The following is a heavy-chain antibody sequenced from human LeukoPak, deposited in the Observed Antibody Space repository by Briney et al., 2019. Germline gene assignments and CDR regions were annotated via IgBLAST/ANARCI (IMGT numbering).Heavy chain of an antibody. CDR3: ARSRTAMVNDAFDI. Sequence: SETLSLTCTVSGGSISSSSYYWSWIRQPPGKGLEWIGYIYYSGSTNYNPSLKSRVTISVDTSKNQFSLKLSSVTAADTAVYYGARSRTAMVNDAFDIWGQGTMVTVSS. D-gene: IGHD5-18*01. CDR1: GGSISSSSYY. J-gene: IGHJ3*02. CDR2: IYYSGST. V-gene: IGHV4-61*01.